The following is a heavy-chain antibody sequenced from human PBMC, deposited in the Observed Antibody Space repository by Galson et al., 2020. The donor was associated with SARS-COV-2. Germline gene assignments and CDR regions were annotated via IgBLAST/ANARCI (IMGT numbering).Heavy chain of an antibody. D-gene: IGHD6-13*01. CDR1: GFTFTMYA. CDR2: ISDDGRST. J-gene: IGHJ3*02. Sequence: GGSLRLSCAASGFTFTMYAMSWVRQAPGKGLQWVSAISDDGRSTYYGDSVKGRFTISRDNSKNTLNLQMNSLRAEDTAVYYGAKATAGSYSAFDIWGQGTMVTVSS. CDR3: AKATAGSYSAFDI. V-gene: IGHV3-23*01.